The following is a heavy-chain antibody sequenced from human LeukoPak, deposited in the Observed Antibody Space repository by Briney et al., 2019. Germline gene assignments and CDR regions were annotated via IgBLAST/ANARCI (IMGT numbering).Heavy chain of an antibody. J-gene: IGHJ4*02. CDR3: ARDRVAPDY. CDR1: GFTFDDYA. D-gene: IGHD3-3*01. Sequence: GGSLRLSCAASGFTFDDYAMHWVRQAPGKGLVWVSRINNDGSSTSYADSVKGRFTISRDNARNTLFLQMNSLRAEDTAVYYCARDRVAPDYWGQGTLVTVSS. V-gene: IGHV3-74*01. CDR2: INNDGSST.